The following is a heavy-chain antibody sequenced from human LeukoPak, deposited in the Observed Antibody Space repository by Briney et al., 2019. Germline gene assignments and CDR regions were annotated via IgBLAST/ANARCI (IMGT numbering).Heavy chain of an antibody. CDR2: IHSNGRT. CDR3: ARHPPRGEWGPAFDH. Sequence: PSETLSLTCSVSGGSISGYYWSWIRQPPGKGLEWIGYIHSNGRTNSNPSLKSRVTISVDTFKNQFSLNPISVTAADTAVYYCARHPPRGEWGPAFDHWGQGTLVTVSS. D-gene: IGHD1-26*01. J-gene: IGHJ4*02. CDR1: GGSISGYY. V-gene: IGHV4-59*08.